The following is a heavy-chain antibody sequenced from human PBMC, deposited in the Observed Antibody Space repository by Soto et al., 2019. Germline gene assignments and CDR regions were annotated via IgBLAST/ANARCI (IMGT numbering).Heavy chain of an antibody. CDR2: ISGDVST. V-gene: IGHV3-11*06. J-gene: IGHJ4*02. CDR1: GFTFSDYY. Sequence: QVQLVESGGGLVKPGGSLRLSCAASGFTFSDYYMSWIRQAPGKGLEFVSYISGDVSTDYADSVKGRFTISRDNAKNSLYLQMNSLRAEDTAVYYCAKDHYYYDSSGYYLYFDYWGQGTLVTVSS. CDR3: AKDHYYYDSSGYYLYFDY. D-gene: IGHD3-22*01.